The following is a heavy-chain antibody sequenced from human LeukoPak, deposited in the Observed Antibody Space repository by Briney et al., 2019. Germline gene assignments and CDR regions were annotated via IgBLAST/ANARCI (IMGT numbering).Heavy chain of an antibody. CDR2: INHSGST. CDR3: ASDLVAAAGSVGWFDP. CDR1: GGSFSGYY. Sequence: SETLSLTCAVYGGSFSGYYWSWIRQPPGKGLEWIGEINHSGSTNYNPSLKSRVTISVDTSKNQFSLKLSSVTAADTAVYYCASDLVAAAGSVGWFDPWGQGTLVTVSS. D-gene: IGHD6-13*01. J-gene: IGHJ5*02. V-gene: IGHV4-34*01.